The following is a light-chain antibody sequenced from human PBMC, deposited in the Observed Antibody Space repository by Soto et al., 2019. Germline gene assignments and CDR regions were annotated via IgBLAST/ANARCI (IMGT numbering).Light chain of an antibody. CDR3: SSHTSSSTLGV. CDR1: SSDVGAYNY. CDR2: DVS. Sequence: QSALTQPASVSGSPGQSITISCTGTSSDVGAYNYVSRYQQHPGKAPKLIIYDVSNRPSGVSSRFSGSKSGNTASLTISGLQAEDEADYYCSSHTSSSTLGVFGGGTKLTVL. V-gene: IGLV2-14*01. J-gene: IGLJ3*02.